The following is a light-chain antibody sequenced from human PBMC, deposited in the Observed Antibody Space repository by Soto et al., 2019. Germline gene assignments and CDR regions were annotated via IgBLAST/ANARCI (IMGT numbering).Light chain of an antibody. Sequence: DIQMTQSPSSLSASVGDRVTITCRASQSISSYLNWYQQKPGKAPKLLIHAASSLQSGVPSRFSGSGSGTDFNLTISSLQPEDFATYYCQQSYSTPCTFGQGTKVDIK. V-gene: IGKV1-39*01. CDR3: QQSYSTPCT. J-gene: IGKJ1*01. CDR2: AAS. CDR1: QSISSY.